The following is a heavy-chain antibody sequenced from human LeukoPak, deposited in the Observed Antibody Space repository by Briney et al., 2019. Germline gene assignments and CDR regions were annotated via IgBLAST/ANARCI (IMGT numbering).Heavy chain of an antibody. D-gene: IGHD3-3*01. Sequence: SETLSLTCTVSGGSISNYYWSWIRQPPGKGLEWIRYIYYSGSTNYNPSLKSRVTISVDTSKNQFSLKVSSVTAADTAVYYCARTYFDFWSGDYYYYMDVWGKGTTVTVSS. CDR1: GGSISNYY. V-gene: IGHV4-59*01. CDR3: ARTYFDFWSGDYYYYMDV. CDR2: IYYSGST. J-gene: IGHJ6*03.